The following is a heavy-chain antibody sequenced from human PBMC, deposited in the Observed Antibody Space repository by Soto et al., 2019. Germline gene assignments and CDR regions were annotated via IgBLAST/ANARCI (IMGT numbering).Heavy chain of an antibody. CDR1: GFTFDDYA. CDR3: PRVAYYYDSSGYYPRTDLVAFDI. CDR2: IRSKSYGGTT. J-gene: IGHJ3*02. Sequence: PGGSLRLSCTDSGFTFDDYAMSWFHQAPGKGLEWVGFIRSKSYGGTTEYAASVKGRFTISRDDSKSIAYLQMNSLKTEDTAVYYCPRVAYYYDSSGYYPRTDLVAFDIWGQGTMVTVSS. V-gene: IGHV3-49*03. D-gene: IGHD3-22*01.